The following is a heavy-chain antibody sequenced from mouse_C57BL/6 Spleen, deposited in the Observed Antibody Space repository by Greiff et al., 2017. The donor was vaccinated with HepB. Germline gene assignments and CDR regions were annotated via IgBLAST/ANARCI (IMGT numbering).Heavy chain of an antibody. Sequence: VKLMESGPELVKPGASVKISCKASGYAFSSSWMNWVKQRPGKGLEWIGRIYPGDGDTNYNGKFKGKATLTADKSSSTAYMQLSSLTSEDSAVYFCARSITTVVEAMDYWGQGTSVTVSS. CDR2: IYPGDGDT. CDR3: ARSITTVVEAMDY. V-gene: IGHV1-82*01. J-gene: IGHJ4*01. D-gene: IGHD1-1*01. CDR1: GYAFSSSW.